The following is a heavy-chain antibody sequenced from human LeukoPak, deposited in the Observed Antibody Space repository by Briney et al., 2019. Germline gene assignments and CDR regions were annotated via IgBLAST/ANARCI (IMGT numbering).Heavy chain of an antibody. CDR3: ASSLYYYGMDV. J-gene: IGHJ6*04. CDR2: ISSSGSTI. Sequence: GGSLRLSCAASGFTFSSYEMNWVRQAPGKGLEWVSYISSSGSTIYYADSVKGRFTISRDNAKNSLYLQMNSLRAEDTAVYYCASSLYYYGMDVWGKGTTVTASS. CDR1: GFTFSSYE. V-gene: IGHV3-48*03.